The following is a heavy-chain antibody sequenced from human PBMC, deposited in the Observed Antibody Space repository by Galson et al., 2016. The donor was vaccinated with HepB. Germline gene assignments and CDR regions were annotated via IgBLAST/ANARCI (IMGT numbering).Heavy chain of an antibody. Sequence: CAIPGDSVSSNSATWNWIRQSPSRGLEWLGRTYYRSKWYNDYALSVKSRITINPDTSKNQFSLQLNSVTPEDTAVYYCARVRGGYSGYANPYYYGMDVWGQGTTVTVSS. CDR2: TYYRSKWYN. CDR3: ARVRGGYSGYANPYYYGMDV. D-gene: IGHD5-12*01. J-gene: IGHJ6*02. V-gene: IGHV6-1*01. CDR1: GDSVSSNSAT.